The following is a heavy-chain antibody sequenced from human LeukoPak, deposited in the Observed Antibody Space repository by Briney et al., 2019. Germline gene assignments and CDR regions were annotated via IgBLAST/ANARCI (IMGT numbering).Heavy chain of an antibody. V-gene: IGHV1-69*05. J-gene: IGHJ5*02. CDR3: ARVDYDFWSGLIFDP. CDR1: GGTFSSYA. D-gene: IGHD3-3*01. CDR2: IIPIFGTA. Sequence: SVKVSCKASGGTFSSYAISWVRQAPGQGLEWMGGIIPIFGTANYAQKIQGRVTITTDESTSTAYMELSSLRSEDTAVYYCARVDYDFWSGLIFDPWGQGTLVTVSS.